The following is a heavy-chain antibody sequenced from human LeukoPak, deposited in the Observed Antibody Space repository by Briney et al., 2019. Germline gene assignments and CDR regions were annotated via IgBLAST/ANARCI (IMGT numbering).Heavy chain of an antibody. V-gene: IGHV1-69*13. D-gene: IGHD2-8*01. CDR2: IIPIFGTA. CDR1: GGTFNIYA. J-gene: IGHJ5*02. CDR3: ARDSDPVSMNLFDP. Sequence: SVKVSFKASGGTFNIYAISWVRQAPGQGLEWMGGIIPIFGTANYAQKFQGRVTITADESTSTAYMELSSLRSEDKAVYDCARDSDPVSMNLFDPWGQGTLVTVSS.